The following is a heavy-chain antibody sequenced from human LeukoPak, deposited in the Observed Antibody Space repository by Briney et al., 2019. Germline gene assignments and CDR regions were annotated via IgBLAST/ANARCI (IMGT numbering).Heavy chain of an antibody. V-gene: IGHV4-59*08. CDR2: IYYSGST. CDR1: GGSISSYY. J-gene: IGHJ4*02. CDR3: ARHYGFFDY. Sequence: SETLSLTCTVSGGSISSYYWSWIRQPPGKGLEWIGYIYYSGSTNYNPSLKSRVTISVDTSKNQFSLKLSSVTAADTAVYYCARHYGFFDYWGQGTLVTVSS. D-gene: IGHD3-10*01.